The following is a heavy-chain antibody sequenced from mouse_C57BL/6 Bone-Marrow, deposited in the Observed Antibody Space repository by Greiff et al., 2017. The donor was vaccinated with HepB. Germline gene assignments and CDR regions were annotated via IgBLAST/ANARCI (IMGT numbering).Heavy chain of an antibody. D-gene: IGHD1-1*01. CDR1: GYTFTSYW. CDR3: ARLVPYYGSSYWYFDV. Sequence: QVQLQQPGAELVRPGSSVKLSCKASGYTFTSYWMHWVKQRPIQGLEWIGNIDPSDSETHYNQKFKDKATLTVDKYTSTAYMQLSSLTSEDSAVYYCARLVPYYGSSYWYFDVWGTGTTVTVSS. J-gene: IGHJ1*03. V-gene: IGHV1-52*01. CDR2: IDPSDSET.